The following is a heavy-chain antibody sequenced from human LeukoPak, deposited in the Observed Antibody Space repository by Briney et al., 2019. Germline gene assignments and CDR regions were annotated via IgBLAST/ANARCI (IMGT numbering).Heavy chain of an antibody. Sequence: ASVKVSCKVSGYTLTELSMHWVRQAPGKGLDWMGGFDPEDGETIFAQKFQGRVTMTEDTSTDTAYMELSNLRSEDTAVYYCAVGRTHGISYYFDYWGQGTLVTVSS. CDR3: AVGRTHGISYYFDY. D-gene: IGHD2-8*01. CDR1: GYTLTELS. V-gene: IGHV1-24*01. J-gene: IGHJ4*02. CDR2: FDPEDGET.